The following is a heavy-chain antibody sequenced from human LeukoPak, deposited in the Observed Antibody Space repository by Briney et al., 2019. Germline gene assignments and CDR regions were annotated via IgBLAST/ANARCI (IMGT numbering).Heavy chain of an antibody. CDR2: IKQDGSEK. CDR3: ARESNSNFDC. V-gene: IGHV3-7*01. J-gene: IGHJ4*02. Sequence: PGGSLRLSCAASGFTFNSYWMSWVRQAPGKGLEWVANIKQDGSEKYYVDSVKGRFTISRDNAKNSLYLQMNSLRAEDTAVYYCARESNSNFDCWGQGTLVTVSS. D-gene: IGHD4-11*01. CDR1: GFTFNSYW.